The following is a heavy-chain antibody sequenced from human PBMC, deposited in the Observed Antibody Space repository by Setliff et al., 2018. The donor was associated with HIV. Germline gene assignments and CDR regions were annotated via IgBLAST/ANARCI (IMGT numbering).Heavy chain of an antibody. CDR2: LNPSEGTT. CDR3: VRGYRGAWNSWFDA. CDR1: GYTFTTYY. D-gene: IGHD6-19*01. V-gene: IGHV1-46*01. J-gene: IGHJ5*02. Sequence: ASVKVSCKASGYTFTTYYIHWVRQAPGQGLEWMGILNPSEGTTSFAQKFQGRVTMTRDTSTITVYMDLSSLRADDTAVYYCVRGYRGAWNSWFDAWGQGTRVTVSS.